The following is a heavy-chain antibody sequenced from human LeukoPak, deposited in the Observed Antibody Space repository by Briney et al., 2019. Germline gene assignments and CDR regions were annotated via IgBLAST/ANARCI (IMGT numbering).Heavy chain of an antibody. J-gene: IGHJ1*01. CDR1: GFTFNNYA. CDR2: ISGSGGST. V-gene: IGHV3-23*01. Sequence: GGSLRLSCAASGFTFNNYAMSWVRQAPGKGLEWVSAISGSGGSTFHADSVKGRFTISRDNSKNSLYLQLNSLRAEDTAVYYCARDWDIEVVAATAYFQHWGQGTLVTVSS. CDR3: ARDWDIEVVAATAYFQH. D-gene: IGHD2-15*01.